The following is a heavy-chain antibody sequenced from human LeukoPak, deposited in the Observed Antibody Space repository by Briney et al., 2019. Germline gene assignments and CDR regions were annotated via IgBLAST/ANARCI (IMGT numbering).Heavy chain of an antibody. CDR3: ARDGYAGSSGWVGLFDY. D-gene: IGHD6-19*01. CDR2: ISPSGGST. Sequence: ASVKVSCKAFGYTFTSNYMHWVRQAPGQGPEWMGVISPSGGSTTYAQKFQGRVTLTRDMSTSTVYMELSSPRSEDTAVYYCARDGYAGSSGWVGLFDYWGQGTLVTVSS. J-gene: IGHJ4*02. CDR1: GYTFTSNY. V-gene: IGHV1-46*01.